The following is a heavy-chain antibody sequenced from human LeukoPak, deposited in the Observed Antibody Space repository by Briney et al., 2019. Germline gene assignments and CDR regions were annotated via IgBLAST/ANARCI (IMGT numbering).Heavy chain of an antibody. V-gene: IGHV3-66*01. CDR1: GFTVSSNY. CDR2: IYSGGST. D-gene: IGHD3-16*01. J-gene: IGHJ4*02. Sequence: GGSLRLSCAASGFTVSSNYMSLVRQAPGKGLEWVSVIYSGGSTYYADSVKGRFTISRDNSKNTLYLQMNSLRAEDTAVYYCASELLTFGGAVDYWGQGTLVTVSS. CDR3: ASELLTFGGAVDY.